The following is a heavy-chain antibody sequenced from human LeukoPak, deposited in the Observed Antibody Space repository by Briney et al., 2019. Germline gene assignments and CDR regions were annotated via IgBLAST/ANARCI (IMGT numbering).Heavy chain of an antibody. D-gene: IGHD4/OR15-4a*01. CDR2: ISGSGGST. J-gene: IGHJ3*02. CDR1: GFTFSSYA. V-gene: IGHV3-23*01. Sequence: GGSLRLSCAASGFTFSSYAMSWVRQAPGKGLEWVSAISGSGGSTYYADSVKGRFTISRDNSKNTLYLQMNSLRAEDTAVYYCAKSGAGVYGVGDAFDIWGQGTMVTVSS. CDR3: AKSGAGVYGVGDAFDI.